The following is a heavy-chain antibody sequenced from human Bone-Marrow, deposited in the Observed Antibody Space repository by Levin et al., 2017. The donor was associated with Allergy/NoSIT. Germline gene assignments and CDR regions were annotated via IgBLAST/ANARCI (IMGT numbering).Heavy chain of an antibody. CDR3: ARGGPGYCSSTSCYTTSYYYYYYGMDV. CDR2: MNPNSGNT. Sequence: ASVKVSCKASGYTFTSYDINWVRQATGQGLEWMGWMNPNSGNTGYAQKFQGRVTMTRNTSISTAYMELSSLRSEDTAVYYCARGGPGYCSSTSCYTTSYYYYYYGMDVWGQGTTVTVSS. J-gene: IGHJ6*02. D-gene: IGHD2-2*02. CDR1: GYTFTSYD. V-gene: IGHV1-8*01.